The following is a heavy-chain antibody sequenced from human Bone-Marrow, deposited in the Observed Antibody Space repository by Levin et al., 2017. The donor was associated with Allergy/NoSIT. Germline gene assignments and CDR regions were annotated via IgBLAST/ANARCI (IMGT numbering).Heavy chain of an antibody. Sequence: PSETLSLTCTVSGGSVSSGSYYWSWIRQPPGKGLEWIGYIYYSGSTNYNPSLKSRVTISVDTSKNQFSLKLSSVTAADTAVYYCARITMVQGVDYWGQGTLVTVSS. CDR2: IYYSGST. CDR3: ARITMVQGVDY. D-gene: IGHD3-10*01. J-gene: IGHJ4*02. CDR1: GGSVSSGSYY. V-gene: IGHV4-61*01.